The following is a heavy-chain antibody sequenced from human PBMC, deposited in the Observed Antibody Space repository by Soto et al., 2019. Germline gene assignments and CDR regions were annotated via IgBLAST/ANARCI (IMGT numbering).Heavy chain of an antibody. CDR1: GGSMSSYY. Sequence: QVQLQESGPGLVKPSETLSLTCTVSGGSMSSYYWSWIRQPPGKGLEWIGYIYYSGSTNYNPSLTRRVTITVHTSKKQFSLKLSSVTAAYTAVYYCASWGVYCTSTSWFERWFDPWGQGILVTVSS. J-gene: IGHJ5*02. V-gene: IGHV4-59*08. D-gene: IGHD2-2*01. CDR3: ASWGVYCTSTSWFERWFDP. CDR2: IYYSGST.